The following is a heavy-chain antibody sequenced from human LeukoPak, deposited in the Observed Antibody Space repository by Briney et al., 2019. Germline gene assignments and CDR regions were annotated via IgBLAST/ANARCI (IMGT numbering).Heavy chain of an antibody. CDR1: GFTFDDYA. J-gene: IGHJ4*02. V-gene: IGHV3-9*01. D-gene: IGHD2-2*01. CDR3: AKGFCISTSCFFDY. Sequence: GGSLRLSCAASGFTFDDYAMHWVRQAPGKGLGWVSGISWNSGSIGYADSVKGRLTISRDNAKKSLYLQMDSLRAEDTAFYYCAKGFCISTSCFFDYWGQGSLVTVSS. CDR2: ISWNSGSI.